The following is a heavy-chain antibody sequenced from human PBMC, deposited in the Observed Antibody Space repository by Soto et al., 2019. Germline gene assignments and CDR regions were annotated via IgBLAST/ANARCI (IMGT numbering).Heavy chain of an antibody. CDR1: GGTFSSYA. CDR2: IIPIFGTA. J-gene: IGHJ3*02. Sequence: ASVKVSCKASGGTFSSYAISWVRQAPGQGLEWMGGIIPIFGTANYAQKFQGRVTITADESTSTAYMELSSLRSEDTAVYYCARDLSRIDYYDSSGYFPAAFDIWGQGTMVTVSS. CDR3: ARDLSRIDYYDSSGYFPAAFDI. V-gene: IGHV1-69*13. D-gene: IGHD3-22*01.